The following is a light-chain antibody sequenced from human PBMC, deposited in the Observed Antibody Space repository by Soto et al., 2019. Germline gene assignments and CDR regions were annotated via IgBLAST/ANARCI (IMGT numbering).Light chain of an antibody. Sequence: EIVLTQSPGTLSLSPGERATLSCRAIQSVSSSYLAWYRQKPGQAPGLLIYGASSRATGIPDRFSGSGSGTDFTLTISRLEPEDFAVYYCQQYGSSPRTFGQGTKVDIK. CDR2: GAS. CDR3: QQYGSSPRT. J-gene: IGKJ1*01. V-gene: IGKV3-20*01. CDR1: QSVSSSY.